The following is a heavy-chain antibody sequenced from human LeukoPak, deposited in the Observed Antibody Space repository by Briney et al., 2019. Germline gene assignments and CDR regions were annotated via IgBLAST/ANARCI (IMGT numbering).Heavy chain of an antibody. CDR2: IYYSGST. CDR3: AREPGYCSSTSCYARTYYFDY. V-gene: IGHV4-61*01. Sequence: PSETLSLTCTVSGGSVSSGSYYWSWIRQPPGSGLEWIGYIYYSGSTNYNPSLKSRVTISVDTSKNQFSLKLSSVTAADTAVYYCAREPGYCSSTSCYARTYYFDYWGQGTLVTVSS. CDR1: GGSVSSGSYY. J-gene: IGHJ4*02. D-gene: IGHD2-2*01.